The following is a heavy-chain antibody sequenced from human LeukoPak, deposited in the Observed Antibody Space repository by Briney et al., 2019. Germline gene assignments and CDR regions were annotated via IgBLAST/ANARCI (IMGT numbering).Heavy chain of an antibody. CDR2: IYYSGST. V-gene: IGHV4-31*03. J-gene: IGHJ4*02. Sequence: SETLSLTCTVSGGSISSGGYYWSWIRQHPGKGPEWIGYIYYSGSTYYNPSLKSRVTISVDTSKNQFSLKLSSVTAADTAVYYCARAQLRMTTSFDYWGQGTLVTVSS. D-gene: IGHD4-17*01. CDR3: ARAQLRMTTSFDY. CDR1: GGSISSGGYY.